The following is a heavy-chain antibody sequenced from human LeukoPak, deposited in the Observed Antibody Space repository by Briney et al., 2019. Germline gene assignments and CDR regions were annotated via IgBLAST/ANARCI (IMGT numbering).Heavy chain of an antibody. D-gene: IGHD6-6*01. V-gene: IGHV7-4-1*02. CDR1: GYTFTTYG. CDR3: AREAARPYYYYMDV. J-gene: IGHJ6*03. CDR2: INTNTGNP. Sequence: ASVKVSCKASGYTFTTYGMNWVRQAPGQGLEWMGWINTNTGNPTYAQGFTGRFVFSLDTSVSTAYLQISSLKTEDTAVYYCAREAARPYYYYMDVWGKGTTVTVSS.